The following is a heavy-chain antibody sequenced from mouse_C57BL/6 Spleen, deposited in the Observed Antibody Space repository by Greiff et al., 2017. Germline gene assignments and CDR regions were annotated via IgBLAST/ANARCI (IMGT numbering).Heavy chain of an antibody. V-gene: IGHV14-3*01. D-gene: IGHD5-1*01. CDR1: GFNIKNTY. CDR2: IDPANGNT. Sequence: EVKLLESVAELVRPGASVKLSCTASGFNIKNTYMPWVKQRPEQGLEWIGRIDPANGNTKYAPKFQGRATIPADPSSNTADLQLSCLTSEDTAIYYWASCTPWYFDVWGPGTTVTVSS. CDR3: ASCTPWYFDV. J-gene: IGHJ1*01.